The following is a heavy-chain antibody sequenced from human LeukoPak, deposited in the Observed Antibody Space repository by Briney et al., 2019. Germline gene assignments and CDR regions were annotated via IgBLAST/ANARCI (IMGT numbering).Heavy chain of an antibody. D-gene: IGHD3-3*01. CDR3: ARATIFGVVILD. J-gene: IGHJ3*01. V-gene: IGHV4-61*02. CDR1: GGSISSGSYY. Sequence: PSETLSLTCTVSGGSISSGSYYWSWIRQPAGKGLEWIGGIYTSGSTNYSPSLKSRVTISVDTSKNQFSLKLSSVTAADTAVYYCARATIFGVVILDWGQGTMVTVSS. CDR2: IYTSGST.